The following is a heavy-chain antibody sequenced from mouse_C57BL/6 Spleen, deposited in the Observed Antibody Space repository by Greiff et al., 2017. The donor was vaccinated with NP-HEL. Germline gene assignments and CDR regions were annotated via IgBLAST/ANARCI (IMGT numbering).Heavy chain of an antibody. CDR1: GFTFSSYG. CDR2: ISSGGRYT. V-gene: IGHV5-6*01. Sequence: EVQRVESGGDLVKPGGSLKLSCAASGFTFSSYGMSWVRQTPDKRLEWVATISSGGRYTYYPDSVKGRFTISRDNAKNTLYLQMSSLKSEDTSMYYCARPYTRDYYAMDYWGQGTSVTVSS. CDR3: ARPYTRDYYAMDY. D-gene: IGHD2-12*01. J-gene: IGHJ4*01.